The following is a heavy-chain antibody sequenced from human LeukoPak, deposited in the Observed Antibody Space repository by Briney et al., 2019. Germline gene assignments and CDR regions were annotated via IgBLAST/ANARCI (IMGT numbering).Heavy chain of an antibody. CDR3: AKGNRYSGSYRLPY. J-gene: IGHJ4*02. V-gene: IGHV3-23*01. D-gene: IGHD1-26*01. CDR1: GFTFSNAW. CDR2: ISGSGGST. Sequence: GGSLRLSCAASGFTFSNAWMSWVRQAPGKGLEWVSAISGSGGSTYYADSVKGRFTISRDNSKNTLYLQMNSLRAEDTAVYYCAKGNRYSGSYRLPYWGQGTLVTVSS.